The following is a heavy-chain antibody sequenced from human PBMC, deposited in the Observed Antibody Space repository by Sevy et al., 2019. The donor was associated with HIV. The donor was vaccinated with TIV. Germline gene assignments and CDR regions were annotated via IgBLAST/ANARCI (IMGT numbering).Heavy chain of an antibody. Sequence: ASVKVSCKASGYTFTSYGISWVRQAPGQGLEWMGWISAYNGNTNYAQKLQGRVTMTTDTSTVTGSMELSSLRSDDTAVYYCAREGGGSWIQLWLGSFDYWGQGTLVTVSS. CDR3: AREGGGSWIQLWLGSFDY. CDR2: ISAYNGNT. J-gene: IGHJ4*02. CDR1: GYTFTSYG. V-gene: IGHV1-18*01. D-gene: IGHD5-18*01.